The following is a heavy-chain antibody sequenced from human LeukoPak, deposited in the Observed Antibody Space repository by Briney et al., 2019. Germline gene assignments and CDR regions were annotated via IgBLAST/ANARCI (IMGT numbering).Heavy chain of an antibody. V-gene: IGHV4-59*13. CDR2: IYYSAST. J-gene: IGHJ5*02. D-gene: IGHD3-10*01. Sequence: SETLSLTCTVSGCSISSYYWSWIRQPPGKGLEWIGYIYYSASTNYNPSLKSRVTISVETSKNQFSLKLTSVTAADTAVYYCARVMVRGVINWFDPWGQGNLVTVSS. CDR3: ARVMVRGVINWFDP. CDR1: GCSISSYY.